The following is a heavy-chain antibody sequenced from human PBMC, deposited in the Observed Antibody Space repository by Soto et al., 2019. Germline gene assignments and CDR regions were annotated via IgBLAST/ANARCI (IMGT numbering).Heavy chain of an antibody. D-gene: IGHD3-3*01. CDR3: ARTGRFLEWLSTFDY. CDR1: GYTFSDYG. Sequence: QVQLVQSGAEVAKPGASVKVSCKSSGYTFSDYGISWVRQAPGRGLEWMGWISAYNGDTNYAHKFQGRVTMTTDTSTSTAYLELRSLRSDDTAVYYCARTGRFLEWLSTFDYWGQGNLVTVSS. CDR2: ISAYNGDT. J-gene: IGHJ4*02. V-gene: IGHV1-18*01.